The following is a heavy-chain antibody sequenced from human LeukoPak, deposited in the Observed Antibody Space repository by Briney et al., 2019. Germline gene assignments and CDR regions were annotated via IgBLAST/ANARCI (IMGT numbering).Heavy chain of an antibody. J-gene: IGHJ6*03. V-gene: IGHV1-2*02. CDR3: ARLEGGGTSTMDV. Sequence: ASVKVSCKAPGYTFTGYYMHWVRQAPGQGLEWMGWINPNSGGTNYAQKFQGRVTMTRDTSISTAYMELSRLRSDDTAVYYCARLEGGGTSTMDVWGKGTTVTVSS. D-gene: IGHD4-23*01. CDR2: INPNSGGT. CDR1: GYTFTGYY.